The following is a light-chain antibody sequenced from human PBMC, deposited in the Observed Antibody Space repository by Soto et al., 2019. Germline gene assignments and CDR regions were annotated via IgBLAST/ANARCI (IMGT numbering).Light chain of an antibody. V-gene: IGLV2-11*01. CDR3: CSGGGGFTGV. CDR2: DVD. J-gene: IGLJ3*02. CDR1: RSDVGGYRF. Sequence: QSALTQPRSVSGSPGQSVTISCTGARSDVGGYRFVSWYQQHPDKAPKLMIYDVDKRPSGVPDRFSGSKSGNTASLTISGPQAEDEGDYFCCSGGGGFTGVFGGGTKVTVL.